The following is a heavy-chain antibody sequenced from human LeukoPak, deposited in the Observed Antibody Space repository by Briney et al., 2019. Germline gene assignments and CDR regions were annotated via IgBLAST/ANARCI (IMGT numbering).Heavy chain of an antibody. V-gene: IGHV3-33*01. J-gene: IGHJ6*02. CDR2: ISYDGSDK. Sequence: GRSLRLSCAASGFTFSSYGMYWVRQAPGKGLEWVAVISYDGSDKHYADSVKGRFTISRDNPKNTLYLQMNSLRAEDTAVYYCARVGGYDPYYYGMDVWGPGTTVTVSS. D-gene: IGHD5-12*01. CDR3: ARVGGYDPYYYGMDV. CDR1: GFTFSSYG.